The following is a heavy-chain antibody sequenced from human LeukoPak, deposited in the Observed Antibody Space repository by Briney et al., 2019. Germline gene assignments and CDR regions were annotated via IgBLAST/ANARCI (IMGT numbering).Heavy chain of an antibody. V-gene: IGHV3-7*01. Sequence: PGGSLRLSCAASGFTFSSYAMSWVRQAPGKGLEWLANIKHDGSEKYYVDSVKGRFTISRDNAKDSLYLHMNRLRAEDTAVYYCARVRFPADRWGQGTLVTVSS. CDR3: ARVRFPADR. J-gene: IGHJ5*02. D-gene: IGHD2-2*01. CDR1: GFTFSSYA. CDR2: IKHDGSEK.